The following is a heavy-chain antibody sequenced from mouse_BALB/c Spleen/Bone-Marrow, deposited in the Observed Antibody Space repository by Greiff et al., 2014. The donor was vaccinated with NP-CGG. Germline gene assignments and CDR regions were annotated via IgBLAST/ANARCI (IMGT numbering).Heavy chain of an antibody. CDR3: ARDKNYGSYWYFDV. D-gene: IGHD2-1*01. J-gene: IGHJ1*01. Sequence: EVMLVESGGGLVQPGGSLRLSCATSGFTFTDYYMSWVRQPPGKALEWLGFIRNKASGYTTEYSACVKGRFTISRDNSQSILYPQMNALRAENSATYYCARDKNYGSYWYFDVWGAGTTVTVSS. V-gene: IGHV7-3*02. CDR1: GFTFTDYY. CDR2: IRNKASGYTT.